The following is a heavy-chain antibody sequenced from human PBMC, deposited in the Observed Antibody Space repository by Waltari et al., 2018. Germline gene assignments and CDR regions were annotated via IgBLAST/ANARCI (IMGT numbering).Heavy chain of an antibody. V-gene: IGHV3-23*01. CDR2: ISGSGGSK. J-gene: IGHJ4*02. CDR3: AKKPMVRGASDY. D-gene: IGHD3-10*01. Sequence: EVQLLESGGGLVQPGGSLRLSCAASGFTFSSYAMSWVRQAPGKGLEWVSAISGSGGSKYYADSVKGLFTISRDNSKNTLYLQMNSLRAEDTAVYYCAKKPMVRGASDYWGQGTLVTVSS. CDR1: GFTFSSYA.